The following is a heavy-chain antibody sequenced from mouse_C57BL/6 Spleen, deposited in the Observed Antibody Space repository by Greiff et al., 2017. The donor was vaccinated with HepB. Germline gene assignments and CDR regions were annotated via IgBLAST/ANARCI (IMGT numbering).Heavy chain of an antibody. CDR1: GYTFTSYW. CDR3: ASLRDGDY. Sequence: QVQLQQPGAELVKPGASVKLSCKASGYTFTSYWMQWVKQRPGQGLEWIGEIDPSDSYTNYNQKFKGKATLTVETSSSTAYMQLSSLTSEDSAVYYCASLRDGDYWGQGTTLTVSS. J-gene: IGHJ2*01. D-gene: IGHD3-1*01. V-gene: IGHV1-50*01. CDR2: IDPSDSYT.